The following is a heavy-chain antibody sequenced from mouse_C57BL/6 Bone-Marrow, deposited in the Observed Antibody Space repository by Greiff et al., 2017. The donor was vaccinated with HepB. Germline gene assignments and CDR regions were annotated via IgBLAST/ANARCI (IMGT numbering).Heavy chain of an antibody. CDR1: GFTFSDYG. CDR2: ISSGSSTI. Sequence: EVKVVESGGGLVKPGGSLKLSCAASGFTFSDYGMHWVRQAPEKGLEWVAYISSGSSTIYYADTVKGRFTISRDNAKNTLFLQMTSLRSEDTAMYYCARNESYWYFDVWGTGTTVTVSS. V-gene: IGHV5-17*01. J-gene: IGHJ1*03. CDR3: ARNESYWYFDV.